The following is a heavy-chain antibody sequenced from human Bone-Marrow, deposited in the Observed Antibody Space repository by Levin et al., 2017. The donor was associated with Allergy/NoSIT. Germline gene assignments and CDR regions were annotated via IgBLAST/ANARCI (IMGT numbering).Heavy chain of an antibody. CDR3: ARKNSLDY. CDR2: IKYDGSEK. J-gene: IGHJ4*02. CDR1: GFTFSSYW. D-gene: IGHD1-7*01. Sequence: PSETLSLTCAASGFTFSSYWMSWVRQVPGKGPEWVANIKYDGSEKSYVDSVKGRFTISRDNAKNSLNLQMNSLRAEDTAVYYCARKNSLDYRGQGTLVTVSS. V-gene: IGHV3-7*01.